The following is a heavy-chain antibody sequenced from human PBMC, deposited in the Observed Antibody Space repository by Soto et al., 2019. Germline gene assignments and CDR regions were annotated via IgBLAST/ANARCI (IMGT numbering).Heavy chain of an antibody. CDR3: AKGLDIVATILDY. D-gene: IGHD5-12*01. J-gene: IGHJ4*02. Sequence: WWSLRLSCAASGFTCSSYAMSWFRQAPGKGLEWVSAISGSGGSTYYADSVKGRFTISRDNSKNTLYLQMNSLRAEDTAVYYCAKGLDIVATILDYWGQGTLVTVSS. CDR2: ISGSGGST. CDR1: GFTCSSYA. V-gene: IGHV3-23*01.